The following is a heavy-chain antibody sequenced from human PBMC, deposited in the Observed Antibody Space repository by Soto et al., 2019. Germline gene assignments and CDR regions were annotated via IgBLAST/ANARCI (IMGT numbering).Heavy chain of an antibody. CDR3: ARAYISGTYYYDSSGYYGPQYFQH. J-gene: IGHJ1*01. CDR2: INPSGGST. CDR1: GYTFTSYY. V-gene: IGHV1-46*01. D-gene: IGHD3-22*01. Sequence: ASVKVSCKASGYTFTSYYMHWVRQAPGQGLEWMGIINPSGGSTSYAQKFQGRVTMTRDTSTSTVYMELSSLRSEDTAVYYCARAYISGTYYYDSSGYYGPQYFQHWGQGTLVTVSS.